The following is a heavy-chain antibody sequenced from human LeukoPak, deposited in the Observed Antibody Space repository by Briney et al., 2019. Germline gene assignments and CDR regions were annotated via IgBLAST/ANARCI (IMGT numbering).Heavy chain of an antibody. V-gene: IGHV3-21*01. CDR1: GFTFSSYS. J-gene: IGHJ4*02. Sequence: GGSLRLSCAASGFTFSSYSMNWVRQAPWKRLEWGSSISSSSSYIYYADSVKGRFTISRDNAKNSLYLQMNSLRAEDTAVYYCARDGSGSYYNWGQGTLVTVSS. CDR2: ISSSSSYI. CDR3: ARDGSGSYYN. D-gene: IGHD3-10*01.